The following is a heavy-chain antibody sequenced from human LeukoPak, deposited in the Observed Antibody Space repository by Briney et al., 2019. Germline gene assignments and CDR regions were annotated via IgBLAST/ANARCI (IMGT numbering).Heavy chain of an antibody. V-gene: IGHV4-39*07. CDR1: GGSISSSSYY. CDR3: ASTDYYDFYFDS. CDR2: IHYRGST. J-gene: IGHJ4*02. Sequence: PSETLSLTCTVSGGSISSSSYYWGWIRQPPGKGLEWFGSIHYRGSTNYNPSLKNRVTISVDTSKNQFSLKLSSVTAADTAVYYCASTDYYDFYFDSWGQGTLVTVSS. D-gene: IGHD3-22*01.